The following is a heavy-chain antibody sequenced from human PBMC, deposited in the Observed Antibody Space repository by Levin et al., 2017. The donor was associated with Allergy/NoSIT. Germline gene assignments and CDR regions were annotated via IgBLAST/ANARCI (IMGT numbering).Heavy chain of an antibody. CDR2: INEGGDTI. CDR1: GFAFSTYE. V-gene: IGHV3-48*03. Sequence: QAGGSLRLSCEASGFAFSTYEMTWVRQAPGKGLEWVSYINEGGDTIYYAAPVKGRFTISRDNAKNSLYLQMNSLRAEDTAIYYCASGPMSDFWGQGTLVTVSS. J-gene: IGHJ4*02. CDR3: ASGPMSDF.